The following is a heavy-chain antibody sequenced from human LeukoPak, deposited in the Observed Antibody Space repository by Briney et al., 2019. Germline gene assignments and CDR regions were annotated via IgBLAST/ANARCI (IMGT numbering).Heavy chain of an antibody. CDR1: GGSISSSY. CDR3: ARESSGWFFDY. CDR2: IFTSGSA. J-gene: IGHJ4*02. V-gene: IGHV4-4*07. D-gene: IGHD6-19*01. Sequence: PSETLSLTCTVSGGSISSSYWTWIRRPAGKGLEWIGRIFTSGSAKYNPSLKSRVTMSVDTSKNQFSLKLSSVTAADTAVYFCARESSGWFFDYWGQGTLVTVSS.